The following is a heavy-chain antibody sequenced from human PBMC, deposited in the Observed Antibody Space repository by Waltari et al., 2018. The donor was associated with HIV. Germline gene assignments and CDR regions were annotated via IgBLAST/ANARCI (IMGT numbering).Heavy chain of an antibody. D-gene: IGHD4-17*01. CDR1: GFIVSSNY. CDR2: IYSDGST. CDR3: ARERATVSEGAYGMDV. J-gene: IGHJ6*02. Sequence: EVQLVESGGGLSQTGGSLRLSCAASGFIVSSNYMRWVRQTPGKGLEWISVIYSDGSTYYADSVRGRFTVSRDNAKNTLFLQMNSLRTEDTAVYYCARERATVSEGAYGMDVWGQGTTVTVSS. V-gene: IGHV3-53*01.